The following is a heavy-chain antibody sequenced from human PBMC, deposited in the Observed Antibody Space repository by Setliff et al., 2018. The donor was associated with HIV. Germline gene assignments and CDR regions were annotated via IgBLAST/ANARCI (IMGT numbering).Heavy chain of an antibody. CDR3: AIQKAPTPRGERYYFDY. D-gene: IGHD2-21*01. V-gene: IGHV4-59*11. CDR1: GGSISSHY. Sequence: PSETLSLTCTVSGGSISSHYWSWIRQPPGKGLEWIGSIYYSGSTNYNPSLKSRVTISVDTSKNQFSLKLSSVTAADTAVYYCAIQKAPTPRGERYYFDYWGQGTLVTVSS. CDR2: IYYSGST. J-gene: IGHJ4*02.